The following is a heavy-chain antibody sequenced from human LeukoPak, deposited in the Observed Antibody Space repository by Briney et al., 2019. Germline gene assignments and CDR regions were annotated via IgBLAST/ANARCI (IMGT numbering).Heavy chain of an antibody. CDR1: GGSISSYY. Sequence: SETLSLTCTVSGGSISSYYWSWIRQPPGKGLEWIGYIYYSGSTNYNPSLKSRVTISVDTSKNQFSLKLSSVTAADTAVYYCAREGLRWFDPWGQGTLVTVSS. CDR3: AREGLRWFDP. CDR2: IYYSGST. D-gene: IGHD4-17*01. J-gene: IGHJ5*02. V-gene: IGHV4-59*01.